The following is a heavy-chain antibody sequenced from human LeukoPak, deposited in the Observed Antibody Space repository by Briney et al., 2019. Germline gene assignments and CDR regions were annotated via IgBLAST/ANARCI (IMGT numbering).Heavy chain of an antibody. CDR2: IWFDGSNK. CDR1: GFTFSNHG. J-gene: IGHJ1*01. CDR3: ASGGRGGRSNAEYFQH. D-gene: IGHD1-26*01. Sequence: PGGSLRLSCEASGFTFSNHGMHWVRQAPGKGLEWVAVIWFDGSNKYYADSVKGRFTISRDNSKYTLYLQMNSLRVEDTAVYYCASGGRGGRSNAEYFQHWGQGTLVTVSS. V-gene: IGHV3-33*01.